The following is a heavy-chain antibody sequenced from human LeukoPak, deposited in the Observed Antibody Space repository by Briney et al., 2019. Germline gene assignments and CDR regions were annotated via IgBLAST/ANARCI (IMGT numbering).Heavy chain of an antibody. CDR3: AINYCDRIYHYYYLDV. D-gene: IGHD3-22*01. V-gene: IGHV4-34*01. Sequence: SETLSLTCAVYGGSFSGYYWSWIRQPPGKGLEWIGEINRSGSTNYNPSLKSRATISVDTSKNQFSLNLSSATAADTAVYYCAINYCDRIYHYYYLDVWGKGTTVTVSS. CDR1: GGSFSGYY. J-gene: IGHJ6*03. CDR2: INRSGST.